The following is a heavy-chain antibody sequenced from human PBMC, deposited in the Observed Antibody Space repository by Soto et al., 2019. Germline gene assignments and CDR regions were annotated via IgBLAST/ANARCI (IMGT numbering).Heavy chain of an antibody. CDR1: GYTFTSYG. Sequence: ASVKVSCKASGYTFTSYGISWVRQAPGQGLEWMGWISAYNGNTNYAQKLQGRVTMTTDTSTSTAYMELRSLRSDDTAVYYCARRFALTTVTTSSWFDPWGQGTLVTV. D-gene: IGHD4-17*01. CDR3: ARRFALTTVTTSSWFDP. V-gene: IGHV1-18*01. J-gene: IGHJ5*02. CDR2: ISAYNGNT.